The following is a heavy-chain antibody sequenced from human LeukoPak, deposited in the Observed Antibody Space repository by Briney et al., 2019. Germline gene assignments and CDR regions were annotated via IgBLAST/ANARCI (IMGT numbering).Heavy chain of an antibody. V-gene: IGHV3-23*01. D-gene: IGHD3-3*01. CDR1: GFTFSNFA. CDR2: ISDNGVFI. Sequence: GGSLRLSCAASGFTFSNFAMAWVRQSPGKGLEWVSSISDNGVFIYYSDSVKGRFTISRDNSRNTLYLQMNSLRAEDTAVYYCAKRVFGAFTAYFDYWGQGALVTVSS. CDR3: AKRVFGAFTAYFDY. J-gene: IGHJ4*02.